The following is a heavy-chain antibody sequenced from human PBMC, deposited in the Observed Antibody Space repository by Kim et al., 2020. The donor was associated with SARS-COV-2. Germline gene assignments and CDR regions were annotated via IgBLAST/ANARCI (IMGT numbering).Heavy chain of an antibody. J-gene: IGHJ6*02. V-gene: IGHV4-4*02. CDR2: IYHSGST. Sequence: SETLSLTCAVSGGSISSSNWWSWVRPPPGKGLGWVGEIYHSGSTNYNPSLKSRVTISVDKSKNQFSLKLSSVTAADTAVYYCARKPGFMVRGSMDVWGQGTTVTVSS. CDR3: ARKPGFMVRGSMDV. CDR1: GGSISSSNW. D-gene: IGHD3-10*01.